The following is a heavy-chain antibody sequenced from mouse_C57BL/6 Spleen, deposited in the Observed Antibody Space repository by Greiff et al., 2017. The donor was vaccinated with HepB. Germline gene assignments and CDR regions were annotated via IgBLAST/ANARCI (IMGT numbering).Heavy chain of an antibody. Sequence: QVQLQQSGAELVRPGASVTLSCKASGYTFTDYEMHWVKQTPVHGLEWIGAIDPETGGTAYNQKFKGKAILTADKSSITAYMELRSLTSEDSAVYYCTRNYGSRTLFAYWGQGTLVTVSA. CDR2: IDPETGGT. CDR3: TRNYGSRTLFAY. CDR1: GYTFTDYE. J-gene: IGHJ3*01. D-gene: IGHD1-1*01. V-gene: IGHV1-15*01.